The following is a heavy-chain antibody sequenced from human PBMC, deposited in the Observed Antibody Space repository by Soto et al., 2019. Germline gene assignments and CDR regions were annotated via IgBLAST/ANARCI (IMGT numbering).Heavy chain of an antibody. CDR1: GGSFSGYY. CDR3: ARATQFFYDSRGYSKNFDF. J-gene: IGHJ4*02. V-gene: IGHV4-34*01. Sequence: QVHLQQWGAGVLKPSETLSLTCAVSGGSFSGYYWTWIRQIPGKGLEWIGEVNHIGITNYNPSLRSRLSLSIDTAKKQFSLKLTSVNAADTAVYYCARATQFFYDSRGYSKNFDFWGQGTLVTVSS. CDR2: VNHIGIT. D-gene: IGHD3-22*01.